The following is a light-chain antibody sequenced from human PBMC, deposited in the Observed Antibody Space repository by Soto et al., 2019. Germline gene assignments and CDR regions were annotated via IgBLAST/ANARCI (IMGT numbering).Light chain of an antibody. CDR3: QQRSNWPPT. Sequence: EIVLTQSPATLSLSPGERATLSCWASQSVSSYLAWYQQKPGQAPRLLIYDASNRATGIPARFSGSWSGTDFTLTINSLEPEDFAVYYCQQRSNWPPTFGPGTKVDIK. CDR2: DAS. J-gene: IGKJ3*01. V-gene: IGKV3-11*01. CDR1: QSVSSY.